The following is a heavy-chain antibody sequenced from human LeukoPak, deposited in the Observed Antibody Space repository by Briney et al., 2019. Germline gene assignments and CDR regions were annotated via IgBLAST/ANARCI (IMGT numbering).Heavy chain of an antibody. J-gene: IGHJ4*02. CDR1: GFIFSAYA. V-gene: IGHV3-23*01. D-gene: IGHD4-17*01. CDR2: IGTGGET. CDR3: AKRVTVTTKYFDS. Sequence: PGGSLRLSCAASGFIFSAYAMSWVRQAPGQGLEWISVIGTGGETHYADSVRGRFTISRSNFKNTLYLQMNSLRAEDTAVYYCAKRVTVTTKYFDSWGQGTLVTVSS.